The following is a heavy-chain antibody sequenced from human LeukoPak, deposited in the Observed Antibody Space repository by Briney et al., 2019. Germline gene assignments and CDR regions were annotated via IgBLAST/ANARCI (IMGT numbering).Heavy chain of an antibody. CDR3: ARVIAAAGWYFDY. CDR2: IYYSGST. V-gene: IGHV4-39*07. D-gene: IGHD6-13*01. J-gene: IGHJ4*02. Sequence: PSETLSLTCTVSGASLSGSNYYWGWMRQPPGKGLEWIGNIYYSGSTYYNPSLKSRVTISVDTSKNQFSLKLSSVTAADTAVYYCARVIAAAGWYFDYWGQGTLVTVSS. CDR1: GASLSGSNYY.